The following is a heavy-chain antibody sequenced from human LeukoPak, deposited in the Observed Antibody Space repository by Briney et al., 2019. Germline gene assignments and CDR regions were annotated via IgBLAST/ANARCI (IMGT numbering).Heavy chain of an antibody. J-gene: IGHJ4*02. CDR2: INYSGST. D-gene: IGHD3-10*01. Sequence: SETLSLTCTVSGGPIITSRYYWGWIRQPPGKGLEWIGSINYSGSTYYNPSLKSRVTISVDTSKDQFSLKLSSVTAADTAVYYCARLSPYLGSGSSAFPDDFWGQGTLVTVSS. V-gene: IGHV4-39*01. CDR1: GGPIITSRYY. CDR3: ARLSPYLGSGSSAFPDDF.